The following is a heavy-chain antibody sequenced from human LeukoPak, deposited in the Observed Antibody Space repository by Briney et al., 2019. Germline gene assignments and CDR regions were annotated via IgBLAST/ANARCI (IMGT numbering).Heavy chain of an antibody. CDR3: AREPYSSTWFDY. V-gene: IGHV3-66*01. CDR2: IHSGGNT. Sequence: ETLSLTCAVSGGSISSSNWWSWVRQAPGRGLEWVSVIHSGGNTYYADSVKGRFTISRDNSKNTVSLQMNRLTVADTAVYYCAREPYSSTWFDYWGQGTLVTVSS. J-gene: IGHJ4*02. CDR1: GGSISSSNW. D-gene: IGHD6-13*01.